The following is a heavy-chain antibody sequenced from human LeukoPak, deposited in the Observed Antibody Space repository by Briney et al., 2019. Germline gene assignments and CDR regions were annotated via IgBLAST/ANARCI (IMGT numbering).Heavy chain of an antibody. Sequence: QPGGSLRLSCAASGFTFTTYWMHWVRQAPGKGLVWVSHINSDGSITSYADSVKGRFTISRDNAKNSLYLQMNSLRAEDTAVYYCARDRWGPFDYWGQGTLVTVSS. J-gene: IGHJ4*02. D-gene: IGHD3-16*01. V-gene: IGHV3-74*01. CDR2: INSDGSIT. CDR3: ARDRWGPFDY. CDR1: GFTFTTYW.